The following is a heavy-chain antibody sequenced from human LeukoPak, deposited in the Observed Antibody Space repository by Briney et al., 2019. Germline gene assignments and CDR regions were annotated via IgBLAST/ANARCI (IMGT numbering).Heavy chain of an antibody. CDR1: GDFITGSTYY. CDR2: MYYSGST. V-gene: IGHV4-39*01. Sequence: PSETLSLTCTVSGDFITGSTYYWGWIRQPPGKGLEWIGSMYYSGSTYSNPSFRSRVTMSADTSKNQFSLNLKSVTAADTAVYYCARQYYDSTGYYYFDYWGQGTLVTVSS. CDR3: ARQYYDSTGYYYFDY. D-gene: IGHD3-22*01. J-gene: IGHJ4*02.